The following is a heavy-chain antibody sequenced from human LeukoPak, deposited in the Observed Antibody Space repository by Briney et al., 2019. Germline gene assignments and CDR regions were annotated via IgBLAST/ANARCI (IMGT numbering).Heavy chain of an antibody. CDR2: INPNSGGT. J-gene: IGHJ5*02. Sequence: ASVTVSCKASGYTFTGYYMHWVRQAPGQGLEWMGWINPNSGGTNYAQKFQGRVTMTRDTSISTAYMELSRLRSDDTAVYYCARGSPLRYFDWLDSWFDPWGQGTLVTVSS. D-gene: IGHD3-9*01. CDR1: GYTFTGYY. V-gene: IGHV1-2*02. CDR3: ARGSPLRYFDWLDSWFDP.